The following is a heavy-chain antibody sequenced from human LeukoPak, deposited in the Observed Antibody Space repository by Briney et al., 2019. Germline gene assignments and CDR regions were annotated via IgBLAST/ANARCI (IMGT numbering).Heavy chain of an antibody. CDR2: INPNRGRT. CDR3: ARDPLGDFWSAHYSGNNYFDY. D-gene: IGHD3-3*01. CDR1: GHTFTNYY. J-gene: IGHJ4*02. Sequence: RASVKLSCTASGHTFTNYYIHWVRQAPGQGIECMGWINPNRGRTNFAQKFQGRVTMTRDTSIATAYMELSRLRSDVTAVYYCARDPLGDFWSAHYSGNNYFDYWGQGTLVTVSS. V-gene: IGHV1-2*02.